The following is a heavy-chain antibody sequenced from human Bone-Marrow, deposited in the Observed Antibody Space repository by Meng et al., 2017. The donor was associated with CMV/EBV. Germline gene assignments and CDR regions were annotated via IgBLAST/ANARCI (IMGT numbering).Heavy chain of an antibody. D-gene: IGHD3-3*02. V-gene: IGHV3-7*01. J-gene: IGHJ4*02. CDR1: GFAFSRYW. CDR3: ARGYINIVI. Sequence: GESLKISCAASGFAFSRYWMTWVRQAPGKGLEWVANIKQDGSEKYYVDSVKGRFTISRDNAKNSLYLQMNSLRAEDTAVYYCARGYINIVIWGQGTLVTVPS. CDR2: IKQDGSEK.